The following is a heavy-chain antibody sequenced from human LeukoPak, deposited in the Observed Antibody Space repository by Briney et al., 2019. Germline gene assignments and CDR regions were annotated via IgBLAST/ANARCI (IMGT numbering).Heavy chain of an antibody. CDR3: ARVAVAGNPINYYYYYMDV. CDR2: INSDGSST. V-gene: IGHV3-74*01. Sequence: GGSLRLSCAASGFTFSSYWMHWVRHAPGKGLVWVSRINSDGSSTSYADSVKGRFTISRDNAKNTLYLQMNSLRAEDTAVYYCARVAVAGNPINYYYYYMDVWGKGTTVTISS. D-gene: IGHD6-19*01. CDR1: GFTFSSYW. J-gene: IGHJ6*03.